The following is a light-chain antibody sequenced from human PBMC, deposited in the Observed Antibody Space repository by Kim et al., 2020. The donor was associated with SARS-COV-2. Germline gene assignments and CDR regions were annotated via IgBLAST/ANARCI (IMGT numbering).Light chain of an antibody. V-gene: IGLV3-1*01. CDR3: QAWDSSPVV. CDR2: QDS. J-gene: IGLJ2*01. CDR1: KLGDKY. Sequence: SYELTQPPSVSVSPGQTASITCSGDKLGDKYACWYQQKPGKSPVLVIYQDSKRPSGIPERFSGSNSGNTATLTISGTQAMDEADYYCQAWDSSPVV.